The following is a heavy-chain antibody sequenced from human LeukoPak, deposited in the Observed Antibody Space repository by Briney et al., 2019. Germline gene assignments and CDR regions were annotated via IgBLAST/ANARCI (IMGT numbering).Heavy chain of an antibody. CDR2: ISSSSSYI. D-gene: IGHD1-26*01. J-gene: IGHJ4*02. CDR3: ARDPGVGAPLWGFDY. V-gene: IGHV3-21*01. CDR1: GFTFSSYS. Sequence: KPGGSLRLSCAASGFTFSSYSMNWVRQAPGKGLEWVSSISSSSSYIYYADSVKGRFTISRDNAKNSLYLQMNSLRAEDTAVYYCARDPGVGAPLWGFDYWGQGTLVTVSS.